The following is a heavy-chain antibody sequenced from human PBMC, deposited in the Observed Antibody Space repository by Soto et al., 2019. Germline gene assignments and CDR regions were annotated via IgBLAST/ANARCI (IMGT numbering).Heavy chain of an antibody. V-gene: IGHV4-31*03. D-gene: IGHD2-15*01. CDR1: GGSISSGASY. CDR3: AISMERCSGGSRNAFDT. J-gene: IGHJ3*02. CDR2: VHYSGST. Sequence: SETLSLTCTVSGGSISSGASYWSWIRQHPGRGVEWIGYVHYSGSTYYNPSLKSRVTISVDTSKNQFSLKLSSVTAAGTAVYYCAISMERCSGGSRNAFDTWGPGTMVT.